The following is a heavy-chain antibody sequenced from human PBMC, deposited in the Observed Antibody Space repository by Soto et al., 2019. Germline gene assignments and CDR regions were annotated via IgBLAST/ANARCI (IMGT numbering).Heavy chain of an antibody. CDR2: IYWDDDK. CDR1: GFSLITRGVG. Sequence: QISWNGAGPTLMKPTQTLTRTCSFTGFSLITRGVGVGWIRQPPGKALEWLAVIYWDDDKGYSTSLKSRLTITKDTSRKQVVLTMTNMDPADTATYYCARTMAPRIFDHWGQGTLVTVSS. V-gene: IGHV2-5*02. CDR3: ARTMAPRIFDH. J-gene: IGHJ4*02.